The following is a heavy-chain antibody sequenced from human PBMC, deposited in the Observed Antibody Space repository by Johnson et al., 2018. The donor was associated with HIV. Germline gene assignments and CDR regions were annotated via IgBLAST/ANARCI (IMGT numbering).Heavy chain of an antibody. CDR2: IGTAGDT. CDR3: AREDHYYDAFDI. D-gene: IGHD3-10*01. CDR1: EFTFSRYW. Sequence: VQLLESGGGLGQPGGSLRLSCAASEFTFSRYWMHWVRQATGKGLEWVSAIGTAGDTYYPGSVKGRFTISRENAKNSLYIQMNSLRAGDTAVYYCAREDHYYDAFDIWGQGTMVTVSS. V-gene: IGHV3-13*01. J-gene: IGHJ3*02.